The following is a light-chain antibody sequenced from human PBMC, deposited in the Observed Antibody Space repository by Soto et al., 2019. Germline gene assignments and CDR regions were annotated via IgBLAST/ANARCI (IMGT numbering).Light chain of an antibody. J-gene: IGLJ1*01. CDR1: SSDVGGYNY. CDR2: DVT. CDR3: SSYRASSTTHYV. V-gene: IGLV2-14*03. Sequence: QSVLTQPASLSGSPGQSITISCTGTSSDVGGYNYVSWYQQHPGKAPKLIIYDVTNRPSGVSNRFFGSKSGNTASLTISGLQAEDEADYYCSSYRASSTTHYVFGTGTKVTVL.